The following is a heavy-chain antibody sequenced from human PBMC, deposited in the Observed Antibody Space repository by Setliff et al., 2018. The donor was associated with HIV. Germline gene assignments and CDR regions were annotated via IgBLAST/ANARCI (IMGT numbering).Heavy chain of an antibody. CDR3: ARRMEMTPIGY. D-gene: IGHD2-15*01. Sequence: GASVKVSCKASGYTFTNYAMHWVRQAPGQGLEWMGWINTVTGNPTYAQGFTGRFVFSLDTSVSTAYLQISSLKAEDSAVYYCARRMEMTPIGYWGQGTLVTVSS. V-gene: IGHV7-4-1*02. CDR2: INTVTGNP. J-gene: IGHJ4*02. CDR1: GYTFTNYA.